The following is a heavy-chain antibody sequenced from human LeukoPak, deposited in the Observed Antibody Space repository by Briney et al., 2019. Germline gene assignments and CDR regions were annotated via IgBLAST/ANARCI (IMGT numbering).Heavy chain of an antibody. CDR2: INHSGST. V-gene: IGHV4-34*01. J-gene: IGHJ5*02. CDR3: ARGPWSSSFWFDP. Sequence: KPSETLSLTCAVYGGSFSGYYWSWIRQPPGKGLEWIGEINHSGSTNYNPSLKSRVTISVDTSKNQFSLKLSSVTAADTAVYYCARGPWSSSFWFDPWGQGTLVTVSS. D-gene: IGHD6-13*01. CDR1: GGSFSGYY.